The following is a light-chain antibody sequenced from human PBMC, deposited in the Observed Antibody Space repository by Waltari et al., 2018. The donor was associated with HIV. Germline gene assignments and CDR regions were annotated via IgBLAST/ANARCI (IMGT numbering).Light chain of an antibody. V-gene: IGLV2-14*01. CDR3: SSYRTTTEPMV. J-gene: IGLJ2*01. Sequence: QSALTQPASVSGSPGQSITLSCTGTSSDVGGYNYVSWYQQHPGKAPKLIISEFNNRAAVVSARFSGSRSGSTASLTISGLQAQDEAIYHCSSYRTTTEPMVFGGGTKLTVL. CDR2: EFN. CDR1: SSDVGGYNY.